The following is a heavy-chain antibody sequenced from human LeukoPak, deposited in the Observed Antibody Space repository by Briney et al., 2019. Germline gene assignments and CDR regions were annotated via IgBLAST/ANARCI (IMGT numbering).Heavy chain of an antibody. CDR2: FDPEDGET. Sequence: ASVKVSCKVSGYTLTELSMHWARQAPGKGLEWMGGFDPEDGETIYAQKFQGRVTMTEDTSTDTAYMELSSLRSEDTAVYYCATQYYYGSGSYLYFDYWGQGTLVTVSS. V-gene: IGHV1-24*01. J-gene: IGHJ4*02. CDR3: ATQYYYGSGSYLYFDY. CDR1: GYTLTELS. D-gene: IGHD3-10*01.